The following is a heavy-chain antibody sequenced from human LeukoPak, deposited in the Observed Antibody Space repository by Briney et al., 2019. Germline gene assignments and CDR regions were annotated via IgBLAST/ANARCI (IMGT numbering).Heavy chain of an antibody. V-gene: IGHV3-23*01. CDR2: ISGSGGST. Sequence: GGSLRLSCAASGFAFSSYAMSWVRQAPGKGLEWVSAISGSGGSTYYADSVKGRFTISRDNSKNTLYLQMNSLRAEDTAVYYCAKERPQRYSSRTHFDYWGQGTLVTVSS. J-gene: IGHJ4*02. CDR3: AKERPQRYSSRTHFDY. D-gene: IGHD6-13*01. CDR1: GFAFSSYA.